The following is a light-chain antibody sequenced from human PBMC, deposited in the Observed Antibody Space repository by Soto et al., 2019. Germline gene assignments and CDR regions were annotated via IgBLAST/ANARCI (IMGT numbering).Light chain of an antibody. Sequence: QSVLTQPASVSGSPGQSITISCTGTSSDIGAYNYVSWYQQHPGKAPKLMIYDVNNRPSGVSNRFSGSKSGNTASLTISGLQAEDEADYFCKSYTRSSTYVFGTGTKVTVL. CDR2: DVN. V-gene: IGLV2-14*03. CDR1: SSDIGAYNY. CDR3: KSYTRSSTYV. J-gene: IGLJ1*01.